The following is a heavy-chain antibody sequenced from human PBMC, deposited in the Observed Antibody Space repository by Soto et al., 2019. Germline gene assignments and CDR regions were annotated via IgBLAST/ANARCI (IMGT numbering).Heavy chain of an antibody. CDR2: IYYSGST. CDR1: GGSVSSGSYY. J-gene: IGHJ3*02. Sequence: SETLSLTCTVSGGSVSSGSYYWSWIRQPPGKGLEWIGYIYYSGSTNYNPSLKSRVTISVDTSKNQFSLKLSSVTAADTAVYYCARDLGWLQPLGAFDIWGQGTMVTVSS. V-gene: IGHV4-61*01. D-gene: IGHD5-12*01. CDR3: ARDLGWLQPLGAFDI.